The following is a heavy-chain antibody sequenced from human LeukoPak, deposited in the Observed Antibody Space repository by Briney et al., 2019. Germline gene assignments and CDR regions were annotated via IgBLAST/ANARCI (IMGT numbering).Heavy chain of an antibody. CDR2: VHYSGNT. CDR3: ACQKPLVVVSATGCYFDD. V-gene: IGHV4-39*01. J-gene: IGHJ4*02. D-gene: IGHD2-15*01. Sequence: SETLTLMCSVWGDYQSSRSYLGRWLRQPRGEGLEWIGSVHYSGNTYYTSSLKSRVTISADTSKNQFSLNLNSVTAANTAVYYCACQKPLVVVSATGCYFDDWGQGTLVTASS. CDR1: GDYQSSRSYL.